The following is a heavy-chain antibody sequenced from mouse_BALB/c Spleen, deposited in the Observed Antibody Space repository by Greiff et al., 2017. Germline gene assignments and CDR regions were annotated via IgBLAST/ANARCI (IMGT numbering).Heavy chain of an antibody. CDR2: ISYDGSN. CDR3: AREGPYAMDY. V-gene: IGHV3-6*02. J-gene: IGHJ4*01. CDR1: GYSIPSGYY. Sequence: LMESGPGLVKPSQSLSLTCSVTGYSIPSGYYWNWIRQFPGNKLEWMGYISYDGSNNYNPSLKNRISITRDTSKNQFFLKLNSVTTEDTATYYCAREGPYAMDYWGQGTSVTVSS.